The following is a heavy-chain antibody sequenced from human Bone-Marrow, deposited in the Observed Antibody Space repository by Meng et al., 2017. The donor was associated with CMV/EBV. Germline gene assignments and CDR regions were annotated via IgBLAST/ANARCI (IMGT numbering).Heavy chain of an antibody. D-gene: IGHD3-10*01. J-gene: IGHJ6*01. V-gene: IGHV6-1*01. Sequence: SETLSLTCAISGDSVSSNSAAWNWIRQSPSRGLEWLGRTYYRSKWYNDYAVSVKSRITINPDTSKNQFSLQLNSVTPEDTAVYYCARERFDHGSGSYGYYYYGMAVWGPGNTVHGAS. CDR1: GDSVSSNSAA. CDR3: ARERFDHGSGSYGYYYYGMAV. CDR2: TYYRSKWYN.